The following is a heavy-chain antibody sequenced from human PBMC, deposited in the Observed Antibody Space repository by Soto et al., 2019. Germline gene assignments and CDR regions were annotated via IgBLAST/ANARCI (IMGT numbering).Heavy chain of an antibody. Sequence: AASVKVSCKVSGYTLTELSMHWVRQAPGKGLEWMGGFDPEDGETIYAQKFQGRVTMTEDTSTDTAYMELSSLRSEDTAVYYCATALAPNYYFDYWGQGTLVTVSS. D-gene: IGHD6-6*01. J-gene: IGHJ4*02. CDR3: ATALAPNYYFDY. CDR1: GYTLTELS. V-gene: IGHV1-24*01. CDR2: FDPEDGET.